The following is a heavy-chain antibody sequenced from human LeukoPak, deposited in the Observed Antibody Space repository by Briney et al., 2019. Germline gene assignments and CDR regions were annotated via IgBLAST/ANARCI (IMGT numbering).Heavy chain of an antibody. V-gene: IGHV3-74*01. J-gene: IGHJ3*02. CDR3: ARDRYAFDI. CDR1: GFTFSSYW. CDR2: ISTDGSST. Sequence: GGSLRLSCAASGFTFSSYWMHWVRQAPGEGLVWVSRISTDGSSTTYADSVKGRLTISRDNAKNTLYLQMNSLRAEDTAVYYCARDRYAFDIWGQGTMVTVSS.